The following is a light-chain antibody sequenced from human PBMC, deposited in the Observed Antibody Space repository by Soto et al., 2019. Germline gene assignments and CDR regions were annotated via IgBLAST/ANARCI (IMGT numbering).Light chain of an antibody. V-gene: IGLV2-23*03. CDR1: SSDGGSYNL. Sequence: QSALPQPASVSGSPAESITICCTGTSSDGGSYNLVSWYQQHPGKAPKLMIYEGSKRPSGVSNRFSGSKSGNTASLTISGLQAEDEADYYCCSYAGGSTFKVFGGGTQLTVL. CDR3: CSYAGGSTFKV. J-gene: IGLJ2*01. CDR2: EGS.